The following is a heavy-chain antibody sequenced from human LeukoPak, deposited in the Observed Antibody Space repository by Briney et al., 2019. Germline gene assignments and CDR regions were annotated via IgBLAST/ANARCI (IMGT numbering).Heavy chain of an antibody. Sequence: GASVKVSCKASGGTFSSYAISWVRQAPGQGLEWMGGIIPIFGTTNYAQKFQGRVTITADESTSTAYVELSSLRSDDTAVYYCARDSRHYYDTSGYHHYFDYWGQGTLVTVSS. D-gene: IGHD3-22*01. J-gene: IGHJ4*02. CDR1: GGTFSSYA. V-gene: IGHV1-69*01. CDR3: ARDSRHYYDTSGYHHYFDY. CDR2: IIPIFGTT.